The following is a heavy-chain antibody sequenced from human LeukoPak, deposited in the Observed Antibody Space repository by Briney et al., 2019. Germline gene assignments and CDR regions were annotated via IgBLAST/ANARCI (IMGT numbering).Heavy chain of an antibody. J-gene: IGHJ4*02. CDR1: GYRFTSYD. V-gene: IGHV1-8*03. CDR3: ANGRGLRFLER. D-gene: IGHD3-3*01. CDR2: MNPNSGNT. Sequence: GSLNASCKASGYRFTSYDINWVPQATGQGLEWMKWMNPNSGNTGYTQKFQVRVTITSNTSISTAYMELSSRRSEDTAVYYCANGRGLRFLERWGQGTLVTVSS.